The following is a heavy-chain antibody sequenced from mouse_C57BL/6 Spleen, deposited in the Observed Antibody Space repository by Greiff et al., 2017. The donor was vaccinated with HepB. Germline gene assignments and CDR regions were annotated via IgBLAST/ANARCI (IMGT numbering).Heavy chain of an antibody. Sequence: VQLQQSGAELVKPGASVKLSCKASGYTFTSYWMQWVKQRPGQGLEWIGEIDPSDSYTNYNQKFKGKATLTVDTSSSTAYMQLSSLTSEDSAVYYCARGGNLYYFDYWGQGTTLTVSS. CDR3: ARGGNLYYFDY. CDR2: IDPSDSYT. V-gene: IGHV1-50*01. D-gene: IGHD2-1*01. J-gene: IGHJ2*01. CDR1: GYTFTSYW.